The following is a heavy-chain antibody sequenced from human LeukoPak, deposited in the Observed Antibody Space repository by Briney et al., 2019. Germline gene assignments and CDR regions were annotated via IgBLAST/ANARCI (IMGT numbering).Heavy chain of an antibody. V-gene: IGHV3-49*03. Sequence: PGGSLRLSCTASGFTFGDYAMSWFRQAPGKGLEWVGFIRSKAYGGTTEYAASVKGRFTISRDDSKSIAYLQMNSLKTEDTAVYYCTRDSYYYDSSSGNFDYWGQGTLVTVSS. J-gene: IGHJ4*02. D-gene: IGHD3-22*01. CDR1: GFTFGDYA. CDR3: TRDSYYYDSSSGNFDY. CDR2: IRSKAYGGTT.